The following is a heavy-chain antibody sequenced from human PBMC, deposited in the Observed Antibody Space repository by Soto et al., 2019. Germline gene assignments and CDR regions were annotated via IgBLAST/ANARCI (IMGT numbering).Heavy chain of an antibody. CDR2: IYYSGST. CDR3: ARSSHYYGSGSYYNVGY. J-gene: IGHJ4*02. V-gene: IGHV4-30-4*01. D-gene: IGHD3-10*01. Sequence: QVQLQESGPGLVKPSQTLSLTCTVSGGSISSGDYYWSWIRQPPGKGLEWIGYIYYSGSTYYNPSLKSRVTISVDTSKNQFSLKLSSVTAADTAVYYCARSSHYYGSGSYYNVGYWGQGTLVNVSS. CDR1: GGSISSGDYY.